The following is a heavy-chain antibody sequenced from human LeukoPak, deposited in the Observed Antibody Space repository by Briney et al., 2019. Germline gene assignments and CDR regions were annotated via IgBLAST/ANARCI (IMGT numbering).Heavy chain of an antibody. CDR2: ISYDGSNK. J-gene: IGHJ4*02. CDR3: ARVLNYYDSSGYYFSY. D-gene: IGHD3-22*01. Sequence: GRSLRLSCAASGFTFSYYTMHWVRQAPGKGLEWVAVISYDGSNKYYADSVKGRFTISRDNSKNALYLQMNSLRAEDTAVYYCARVLNYYDSSGYYFSYWGQGTLVTVSS. CDR1: GFTFSYYT. V-gene: IGHV3-30-3*01.